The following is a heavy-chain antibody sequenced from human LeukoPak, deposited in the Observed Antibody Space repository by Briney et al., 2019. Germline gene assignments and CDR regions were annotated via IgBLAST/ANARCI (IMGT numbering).Heavy chain of an antibody. Sequence: SETLSLTCAVYGGSFSGYYWSWIRQPPGKGLEWIGEINHSGSTNYNPSLKSRVTISVDTSKNQFSLKLSSVTAADTAVYYCARDGHDSSGYYYVHRYFDYWGQGTLVTVSS. CDR3: ARDGHDSSGYYYVHRYFDY. CDR2: INHSGST. J-gene: IGHJ4*02. CDR1: GGSFSGYY. D-gene: IGHD3-22*01. V-gene: IGHV4-34*01.